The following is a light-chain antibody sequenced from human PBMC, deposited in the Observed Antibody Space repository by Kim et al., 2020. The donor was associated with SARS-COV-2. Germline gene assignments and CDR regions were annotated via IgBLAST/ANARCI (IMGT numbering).Light chain of an antibody. CDR1: SLRSFY. CDR2: GKN. Sequence: LGQTVRITCQGDSLRSFYASWYQQKPGQAPVLVIYGKNNRPSGIPDRFSGSSSGNTASLTITGAQAEDEANYYCNSRDSSGNHLVFGTGTKVTVL. J-gene: IGLJ1*01. V-gene: IGLV3-19*01. CDR3: NSRDSSGNHLV.